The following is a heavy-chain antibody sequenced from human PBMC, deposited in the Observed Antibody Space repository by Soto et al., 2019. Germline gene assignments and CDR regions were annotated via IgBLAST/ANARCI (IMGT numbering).Heavy chain of an antibody. CDR2: ITGSGASK. Sequence: PGGSLRLSCAASGFTFSSYAMSWVRQASGKGLEWVSGITGSGASKFYTDSVKGRFTISRDNSKNTVNLQMNSLRVEDTAVYYCAKDLESGSFLWLFDIWGQGTMVTVSS. J-gene: IGHJ3*02. V-gene: IGHV3-23*01. CDR1: GFTFSSYA. CDR3: AKDLESGSFLWLFDI. D-gene: IGHD1-26*01.